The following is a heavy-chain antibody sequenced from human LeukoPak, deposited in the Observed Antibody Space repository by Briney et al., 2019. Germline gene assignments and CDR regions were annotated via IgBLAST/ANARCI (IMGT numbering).Heavy chain of an antibody. V-gene: IGHV4-34*01. CDR1: GGSFSGYY. D-gene: IGHD5-18*01. J-gene: IGHJ3*02. CDR2: INHSGST. Sequence: SETLSLTCAVYGGSFSGYYWSWIRQPPGKGLEWIGEINHSGSTNYNPSLKSRVTISVDTSKNQFSLKLSPVTAADTAGYYCWTTPGYSYGRRRKAFDIWGEETMVTVS. CDR3: WTTPGYSYGRRRKAFDI.